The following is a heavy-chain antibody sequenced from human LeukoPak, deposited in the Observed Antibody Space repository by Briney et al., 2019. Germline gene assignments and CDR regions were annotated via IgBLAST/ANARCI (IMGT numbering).Heavy chain of an antibody. D-gene: IGHD3-9*01. Sequence: GGSLRLSCAASGFTFSSYAMHWVRQAPGKGLEWVAVISYDGSNKYYADSVKSRFTISRDNSRNTLYLQMSRLRVEDTALYFCVKGDNDILTGYYNSFDYWGQGTRVTVSS. CDR2: ISYDGSNK. CDR1: GFTFSSYA. V-gene: IGHV3-30*04. CDR3: VKGDNDILTGYYNSFDY. J-gene: IGHJ4*02.